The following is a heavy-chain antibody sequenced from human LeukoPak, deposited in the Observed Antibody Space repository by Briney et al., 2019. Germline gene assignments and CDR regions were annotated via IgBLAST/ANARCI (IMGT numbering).Heavy chain of an antibody. V-gene: IGHV3-30*02. CDR2: IRHDGSDI. Sequence: PGGSLRLSCAASGFTFSNYAMHWVRQAPGKGLEWVAFIRHDGSDIYYADSVRGRFTISRDNSKNTLYLQMNSLRAEDTAVYYCAKDSGSYCGGDCYPHWGQGTLVTVSS. CDR1: GFTFSNYA. D-gene: IGHD2-21*02. J-gene: IGHJ1*01. CDR3: AKDSGSYCGGDCYPH.